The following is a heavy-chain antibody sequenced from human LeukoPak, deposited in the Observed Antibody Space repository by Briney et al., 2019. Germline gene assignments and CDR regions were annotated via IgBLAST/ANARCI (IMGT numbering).Heavy chain of an antibody. V-gene: IGHV3-33*03. CDR2: IWYDGSNE. CDR1: GFTFSNYG. Sequence: PGRSLRPSCVASGFTFSNYGMHWVRQAPGKGLEWVAVIWYDGSNEYYRDSVKGRFTISRDNSKNTLFLQMNNLRAEDTAVYYCAKDGEDWGQGTQVTVSS. CDR3: AKDGED. J-gene: IGHJ4*02.